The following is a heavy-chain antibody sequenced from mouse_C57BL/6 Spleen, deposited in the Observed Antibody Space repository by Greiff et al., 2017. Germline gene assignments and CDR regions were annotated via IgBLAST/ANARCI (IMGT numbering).Heavy chain of an antibody. CDR3: ARTGSNYPWFAY. D-gene: IGHD2-5*01. J-gene: IGHJ3*01. Sequence: QVQLQQSGAELVKPGASVKISCKASGYAFSSYWMNWVKQRPGKGLEWIGQIYPGDGDTNYNGKFKGKATLTADKSSSTAYMQLSSLTSEDSAVYFCARTGSNYPWFAYWGQGTLVTVSA. CDR1: GYAFSSYW. CDR2: IYPGDGDT. V-gene: IGHV1-80*01.